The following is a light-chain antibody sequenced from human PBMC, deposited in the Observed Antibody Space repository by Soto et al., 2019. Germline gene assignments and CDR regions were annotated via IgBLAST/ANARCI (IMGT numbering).Light chain of an antibody. Sequence: SYELTQPPSVSVSPGQTANITCSGDELGDKYVCWYQQHPGRSPVLVIYQDIKRPSGIPERFSGSNSGNTATLTIAETQAMDVAVYFCQALDSSTVVIGGGTKLTVL. CDR1: ELGDKY. J-gene: IGLJ2*01. CDR2: QDI. V-gene: IGLV3-1*01. CDR3: QALDSSTVV.